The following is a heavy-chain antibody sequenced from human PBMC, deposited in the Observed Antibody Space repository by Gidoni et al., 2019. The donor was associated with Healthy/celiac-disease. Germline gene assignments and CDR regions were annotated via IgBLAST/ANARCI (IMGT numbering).Heavy chain of an antibody. CDR1: GFTFSDYY. CDR2: ISSRGSTI. V-gene: IGHV3-11*01. Sequence: AASGFTFSDYYMSWIRQAPGKGLEWVSYISSRGSTIYYADSVKGRFTISRDNAKNSLYLQMNSLRAEDTAVYYCARGRVGATYYYYYYGMDVWGQGTTVTVSS. CDR3: ARGRVGATYYYYYYGMDV. D-gene: IGHD1-26*01. J-gene: IGHJ6*02.